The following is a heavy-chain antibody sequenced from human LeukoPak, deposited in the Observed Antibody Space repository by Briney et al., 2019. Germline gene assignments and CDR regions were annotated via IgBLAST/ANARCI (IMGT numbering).Heavy chain of an antibody. J-gene: IGHJ4*02. V-gene: IGHV4-34*01. D-gene: IGHD6-13*01. Sequence: SETLSLTCAVYGGSFSGYDWSWIRQPPGKGLEWIGEINHSGSTNYNPSLKSRVTISEDTSKNQFSLKLSSVTAADTAVYYCARANLNNSSWTQINFDYWGQGTLVTVSS. CDR1: GGSFSGYD. CDR3: ARANLNNSSWTQINFDY. CDR2: INHSGST.